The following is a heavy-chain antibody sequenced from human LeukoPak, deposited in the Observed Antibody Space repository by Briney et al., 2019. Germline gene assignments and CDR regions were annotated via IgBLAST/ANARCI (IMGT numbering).Heavy chain of an antibody. CDR3: ARDSSRGDLDF. Sequence: PGGSLRLSCEASDFIFSHSWMSWVRQAPGNGLEWVANINQDGSKTYYVDYLKGRFTVSRDNARNSLFLQMNSLRAEDTAVYFCARDSSRGDLDFWGQGTLVTVSS. V-gene: IGHV3-7*01. CDR1: DFIFSHSW. J-gene: IGHJ4*02. D-gene: IGHD4-17*01. CDR2: INQDGSKT.